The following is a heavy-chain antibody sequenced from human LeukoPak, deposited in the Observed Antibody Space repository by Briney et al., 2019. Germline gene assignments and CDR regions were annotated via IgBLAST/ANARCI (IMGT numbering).Heavy chain of an antibody. CDR3: ARVAGWHWFDP. J-gene: IGHJ5*02. CDR2: IRPSGDNT. CDR1: GFTVSSNS. V-gene: IGHV3-23*01. D-gene: IGHD6-19*01. Sequence: GGSLRLSCTVSGFTVSSNSMSWVRQAPGRGLEWVPSIRPSGDNTYYGDSVKGRFTISRDNSKNTVYLQMNNMRVDDTAVYYCARVAGWHWFDPWGQGTLVTVSS.